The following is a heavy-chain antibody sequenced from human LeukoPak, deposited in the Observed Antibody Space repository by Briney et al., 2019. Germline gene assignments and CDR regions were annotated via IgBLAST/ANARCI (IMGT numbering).Heavy chain of an antibody. CDR3: ARGLMLSSSRSGAFDI. Sequence: ASETLSLTCTVSGGSISSYYWSWIRQPAGKGLEWIGRIYTSGSTNYNPSLKSRVTMSVDTSKNQFSLKLSSVTAADTAVYYCARGLMLSSSRSGAFDIWGQGTMVTVSS. CDR2: IYTSGST. CDR1: GGSISSYY. D-gene: IGHD6-6*01. J-gene: IGHJ3*02. V-gene: IGHV4-4*07.